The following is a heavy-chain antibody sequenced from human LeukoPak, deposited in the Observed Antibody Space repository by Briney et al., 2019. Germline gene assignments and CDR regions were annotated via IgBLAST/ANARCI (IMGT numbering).Heavy chain of an antibody. J-gene: IGHJ6*03. CDR2: INHSGST. CDR3: ARSMVRGVYYYYYMDV. D-gene: IGHD3-10*01. V-gene: IGHV4-34*01. CDR1: GFTFSSYE. Sequence: PGGSLRLSCAASGFTFSSYEMNWIRQPPGKGLEWIGEINHSGSTNYNPSLKSRVTISVDTSKNQFSLKLGSVTAADTAVYYCARSMVRGVYYYYYMDVWGKGTTVTISS.